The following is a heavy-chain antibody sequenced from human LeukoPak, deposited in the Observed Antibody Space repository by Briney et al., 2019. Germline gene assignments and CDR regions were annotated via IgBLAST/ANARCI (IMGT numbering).Heavy chain of an antibody. Sequence: GGSLRLSCAASGFTFSSYAMSWVRQAPGKGLEWVSAISGVADRIYYADSVKGRFTISRDNSKNALSLQMNSLRAEDAAIYYCAKESPYTSPRNYYFDYWGQGTLVTVSS. CDR3: AKESPYTSPRNYYFDY. D-gene: IGHD1-14*01. CDR1: GFTFSSYA. V-gene: IGHV3-23*01. CDR2: ISGVADRI. J-gene: IGHJ4*02.